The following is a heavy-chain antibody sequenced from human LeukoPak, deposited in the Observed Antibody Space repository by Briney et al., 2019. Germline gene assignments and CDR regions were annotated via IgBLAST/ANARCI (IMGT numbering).Heavy chain of an antibody. CDR1: GGSISSYY. V-gene: IGHV4-59*01. CDR3: XRDYSNYXAGYYYXYXDV. D-gene: IGHD4-11*01. J-gene: IGHJ6*03. Sequence: KPSETLSLTCTVSGGSISSYYWSWIRQPPGKGLEWIGYIYYSGSTNYNPSLKSRVTISVDTSKNQFSLKLSSVTAADTAVYYCXRDYSNYXAGYYYXYXDVXGXGTTVTVSS. CDR2: IYYSGST.